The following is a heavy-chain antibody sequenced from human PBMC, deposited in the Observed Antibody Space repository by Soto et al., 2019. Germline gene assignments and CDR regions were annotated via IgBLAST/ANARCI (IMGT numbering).Heavy chain of an antibody. Sequence: GGSLRLSCAVSGFTFSASGMTWVRLPPGKGLQWVSGISGSGGRTNYADSVKGRFTISRDNSKNTLYLQMNSLRVEDTDIYYCAKAGLGAFDYWGQGTPVTVSS. CDR2: ISGSGGRT. D-gene: IGHD2-15*01. CDR1: GFTFSASG. V-gene: IGHV3-23*01. J-gene: IGHJ4*02. CDR3: AKAGLGAFDY.